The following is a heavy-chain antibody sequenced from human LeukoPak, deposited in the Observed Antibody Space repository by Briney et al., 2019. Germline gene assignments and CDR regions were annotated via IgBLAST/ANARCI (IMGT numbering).Heavy chain of an antibody. Sequence: GGSLRLSCAASGFTFSNAWMSWVRRAPGKGLEWVGRIKSKTDGGATDYAAPVKGRFTISRDDSKNTLYLQMNSLKTEDTAVYYCTRAVDLYDSSGNYPDYYFDYWGQGTLVTVSS. J-gene: IGHJ4*02. CDR1: GFTFSNAW. CDR2: IKSKTDGGAT. CDR3: TRAVDLYDSSGNYPDYYFDY. D-gene: IGHD3-22*01. V-gene: IGHV3-15*01.